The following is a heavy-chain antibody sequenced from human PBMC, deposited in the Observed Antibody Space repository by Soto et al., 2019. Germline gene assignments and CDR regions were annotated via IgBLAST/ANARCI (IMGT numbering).Heavy chain of an antibody. J-gene: IGHJ4*02. CDR3: ARSYYDSSGYYD. V-gene: IGHV1-2*04. CDR2: INPNSGGT. Sequence: ASVKVSCKASGYTFIGYYMHWVRQAPGQGLEWMGWINPNSGGTNYAQKFQGWVTMTRDTSISTAYMELSRLKSDDTAVYYCARSYYDSSGYYDWGQGTLVTVSS. CDR1: GYTFIGYY. D-gene: IGHD3-22*01.